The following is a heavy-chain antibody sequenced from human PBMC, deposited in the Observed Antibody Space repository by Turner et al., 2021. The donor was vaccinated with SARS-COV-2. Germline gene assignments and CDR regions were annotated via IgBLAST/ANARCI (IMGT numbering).Heavy chain of an antibody. CDR1: GGSISSRSYY. Sequence: QLQLQEPGPGLVKLSETLSHTCTVSGGSISSRSYYWGWLRQPPGKGQEWIGSIYYSGSTYYNPTLKSRVTITVDTSKNQFSLKLNSVTAADTAVYYCASPGGNSGWFFAYDIWGQGTMVTVSS. CDR3: ASPGGNSGWFFAYDI. D-gene: IGHD6-19*01. J-gene: IGHJ3*02. CDR2: IYYSGST. V-gene: IGHV4-39*01.